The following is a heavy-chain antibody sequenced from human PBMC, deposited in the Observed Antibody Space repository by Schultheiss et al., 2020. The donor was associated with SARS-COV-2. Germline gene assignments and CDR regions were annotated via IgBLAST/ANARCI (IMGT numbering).Heavy chain of an antibody. CDR3: ARDSSWTRLVDHFDY. Sequence: SETLSLTCAVFGGPFSGYYWSWIRQPPGKGLEWIGEIYHSGSTNYNPSLKSRVTISVDTSKNQFSLKLSSVTAADTAVYYCARDSSWTRLVDHFDYWGQGTLVTVSS. CDR1: GGPFSGYY. CDR2: IYHSGST. V-gene: IGHV4-34*01. J-gene: IGHJ4*02. D-gene: IGHD6-19*01.